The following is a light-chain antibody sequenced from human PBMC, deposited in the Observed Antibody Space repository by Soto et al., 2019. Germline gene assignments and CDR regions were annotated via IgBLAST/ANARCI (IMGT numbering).Light chain of an antibody. J-gene: IGKJ1*01. Sequence: DIQMAQSPSSLSASVGDRVTITCRADQSISRYLNWYQQKPGRAPKLLIYKASSLESGVPSRFSGSGSGTEFTLTISSLQPDDFATYYCQQYNSYPWTFGQGTKVDIK. CDR3: QQYNSYPWT. CDR1: QSISRY. V-gene: IGKV1-5*03. CDR2: KAS.